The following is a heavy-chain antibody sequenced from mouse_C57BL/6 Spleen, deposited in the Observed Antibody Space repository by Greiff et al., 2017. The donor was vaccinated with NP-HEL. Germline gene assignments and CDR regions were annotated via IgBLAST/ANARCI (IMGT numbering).Heavy chain of an antibody. CDR3: ATSPSDGYAMDY. CDR1: GFSLTSYG. V-gene: IGHV2-6*03. Sequence: VKLQESGPGLVAPSQSLSITCTVSGFSLTSYGVHWVRQPPGKGLEWLVVIWSDGSTNYNSALKSRLSISKDNSKSQVFLKMNSLQTDDTAMYYCATSPSDGYAMDYWGQGTSVTVSS. CDR2: IWSDGST. J-gene: IGHJ4*01.